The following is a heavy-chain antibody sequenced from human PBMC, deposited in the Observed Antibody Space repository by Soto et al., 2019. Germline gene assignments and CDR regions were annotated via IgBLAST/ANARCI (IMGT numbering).Heavy chain of an antibody. CDR2: ISSTSDYI. Sequence: EVQLVESGGGLVKPGGSLRLSCAASGFTLSTHSMKWVRQAPGKGLEWVSSISSTSDYIDYADSVKGRFTISRENAKNSLFLQMDSLRAEDTAVYYCVRDAVAATGSMGYWGQGTLVTVSS. CDR3: VRDAVAATGSMGY. D-gene: IGHD7-27*01. CDR1: GFTLSTHS. J-gene: IGHJ4*02. V-gene: IGHV3-21*01.